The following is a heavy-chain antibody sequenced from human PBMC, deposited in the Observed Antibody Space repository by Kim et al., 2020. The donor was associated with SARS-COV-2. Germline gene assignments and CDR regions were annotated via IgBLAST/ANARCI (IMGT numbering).Heavy chain of an antibody. CDR3: SRRGSTFYYED. J-gene: IGHJ4*02. D-gene: IGHD3-16*01. V-gene: IGHV4-59*01. CDR2: S. Sequence: SNYNPSLKSRVTISIESSRNQFSLKLTSVTTADTAVYYCSRRGSTFYYEDWGQGTLVTVSS.